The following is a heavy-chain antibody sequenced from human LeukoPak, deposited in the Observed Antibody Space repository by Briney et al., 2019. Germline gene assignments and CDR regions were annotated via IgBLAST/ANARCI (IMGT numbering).Heavy chain of an antibody. D-gene: IGHD6-13*01. J-gene: IGHJ4*02. V-gene: IGHV1-2*02. CDR2: INPDSGGA. CDR1: GYTFSGYY. CDR3: ARVGGLAAAGSSPY. Sequence: GASVKVSCKASGYTFSGYYLNWVRQAPGQGLEWMGWINPDSGGAIYAQKLQGRVTMTTDTSTSTAYMELRSLRSDDTAVYYCARVGGLAAAGSSPYWGQGTLVTVSS.